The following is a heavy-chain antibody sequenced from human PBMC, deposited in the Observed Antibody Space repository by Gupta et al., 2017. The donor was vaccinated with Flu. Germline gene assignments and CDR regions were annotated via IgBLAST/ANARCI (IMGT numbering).Heavy chain of an antibody. CDR3: VYQSDFSWTMGA. CDR2: IRNGGTT. Sequence: TFSDAWLIWVRRAPGKGLEWVGRIRNGGTTDYAAPVKGRFTISRDDSKKTIYLQINSLRTEDTAVYYCVYQSDFSWTMGAWGQGTTVTVS. D-gene: IGHD2-21*02. V-gene: IGHV3-15*01. CDR1: TFSDAW. J-gene: IGHJ6*02.